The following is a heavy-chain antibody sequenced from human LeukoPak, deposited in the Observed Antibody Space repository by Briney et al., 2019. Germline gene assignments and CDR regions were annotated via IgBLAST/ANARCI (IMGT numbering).Heavy chain of an antibody. Sequence: GGSLRLSCAVSGFIVSSDYMSWVRQAPGKGLEWVSYINNIGSVTHYADSVKGRFTISRDNAKNSVYLQMNSLRVEDTAVYYCARDWPYSSSSRPFDYWGQGTLVTVCS. CDR1: GFIVSSDY. CDR3: ARDWPYSSSSRPFDY. V-gene: IGHV3-11*06. CDR2: INNIGSVT. D-gene: IGHD6-6*01. J-gene: IGHJ4*02.